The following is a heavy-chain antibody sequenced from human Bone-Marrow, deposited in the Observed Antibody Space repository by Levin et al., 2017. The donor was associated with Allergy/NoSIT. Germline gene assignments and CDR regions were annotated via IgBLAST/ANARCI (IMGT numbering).Heavy chain of an antibody. Sequence: SQTLSLTCTVSGDSIISATYYWGWVRQPPGKGLEWIGSVYFSGSTYLSPFLKSRVTMSVDTSSSHLSLHLSSVTAADTAVYYCARVPALRFLDWFLDYWGRGVLVTVS. J-gene: IGHJ4*02. CDR2: VYFSGST. CDR1: GDSIISATYY. V-gene: IGHV4-39*02. D-gene: IGHD3-9*01. CDR3: ARVPALRFLDWFLDY.